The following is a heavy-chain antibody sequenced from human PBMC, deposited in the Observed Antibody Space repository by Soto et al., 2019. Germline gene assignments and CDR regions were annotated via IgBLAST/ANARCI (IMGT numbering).Heavy chain of an antibody. J-gene: IGHJ4*02. V-gene: IGHV3-30*18. CDR2: ISYDGSNK. Sequence: QVQLVESGGGVVQPGRSLRLSCAASGFTFSSYGMHWVRQAPGKGLEWVAVISYDGSNKYYADSVKGRFTISRDNSKNTVYLKMNSLRAEDTAVYYCAKLPNWEYVDYWGQGTLVTVSS. CDR3: AKLPNWEYVDY. CDR1: GFTFSSYG. D-gene: IGHD7-27*01.